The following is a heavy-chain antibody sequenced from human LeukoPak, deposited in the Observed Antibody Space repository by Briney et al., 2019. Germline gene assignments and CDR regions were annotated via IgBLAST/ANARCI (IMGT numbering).Heavy chain of an antibody. Sequence: PGGTLRLSCAASGFTFSTYGMNWVRQAPGKGLVWVSSISGSGDSTYYADSVKGRFTISRDNSKNTLFLQMNSLRAEDTAVYYCAELGITMIGGVWGKGTTVTISS. CDR3: AELGITMIGGV. CDR2: ISGSGDST. CDR1: GFTFSTYG. J-gene: IGHJ6*04. V-gene: IGHV3-23*01. D-gene: IGHD3-10*02.